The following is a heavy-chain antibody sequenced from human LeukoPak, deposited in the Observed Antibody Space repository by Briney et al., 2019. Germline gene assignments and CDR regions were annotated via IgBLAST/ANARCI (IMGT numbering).Heavy chain of an antibody. CDR3: AKDRAARNHISDY. Sequence: GGSLRLSCAAFGIAFDKNAMSWVRQAPGKGLEWVSAISGSGGSTYYADSVKGRFTISRDNSKNTLYLQMNSLRAEDTAVYYCAKDRAARNHISDYWGQGTLVTVSS. J-gene: IGHJ4*02. D-gene: IGHD6-6*01. CDR1: GIAFDKNA. CDR2: ISGSGGST. V-gene: IGHV3-23*01.